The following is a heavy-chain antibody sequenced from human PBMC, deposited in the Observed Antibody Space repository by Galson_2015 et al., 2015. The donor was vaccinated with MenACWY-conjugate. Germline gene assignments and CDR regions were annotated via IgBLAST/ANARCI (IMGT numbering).Heavy chain of an antibody. V-gene: IGHV6-1*01. CDR1: GDSVSSNSAA. CDR3: ARGVTRTSGTINWYFDF. Sequence: CAISGDSVSSNSAAWTWIRQSPSRGLEWLGRTYYRPRRHNDYAVSVKSRITINPDTSRNQLSLQLSSVTPEDTAVYYCARGVTRTSGTINWYFDFWGRCTLVTVSS. CDR2: TYYRPRRHN. J-gene: IGHJ2*01. D-gene: IGHD6-13*01.